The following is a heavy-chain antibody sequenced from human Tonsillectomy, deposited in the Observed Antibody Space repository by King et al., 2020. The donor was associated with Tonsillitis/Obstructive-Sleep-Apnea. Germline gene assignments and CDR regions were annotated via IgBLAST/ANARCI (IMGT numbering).Heavy chain of an antibody. V-gene: IGHV5-51*01. CDR1: GYSFTSYW. D-gene: IGHD2-2*01. Sequence: VQLVESGAEVKKPGESLKISCKGSGYSFTSYWIGWVRQMPGKGLEWMGIIYPGDSDTRYSPSFQGQVTISADKSISTPYLQWSSLKASDTAMYYCARHWGRYFSSTSCPWSFDYWGQGTLVTVSS. CDR2: IYPGDSDT. J-gene: IGHJ4*02. CDR3: ARHWGRYFSSTSCPWSFDY.